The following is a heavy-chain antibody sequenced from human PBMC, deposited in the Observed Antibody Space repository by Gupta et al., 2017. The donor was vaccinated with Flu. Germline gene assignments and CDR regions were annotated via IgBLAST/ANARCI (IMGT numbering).Heavy chain of an antibody. CDR3: VKDLGIQLWLLDY. D-gene: IGHD5-18*01. V-gene: IGHV3-64D*06. CDR1: GFTFSSYA. CDR2: ISSNGGST. J-gene: IGHJ4*02. Sequence: EVQLVESGGGLVQPGGSLRLSCSASGFTFSSYAMHWVRQAPGKGLEYVSAISSNGGSTYYADSVKGRFTISRDNSKNTLYLQMSSLRAXDTAVYYCVKDLGIQLWLLDYWGQGTLVTVSS.